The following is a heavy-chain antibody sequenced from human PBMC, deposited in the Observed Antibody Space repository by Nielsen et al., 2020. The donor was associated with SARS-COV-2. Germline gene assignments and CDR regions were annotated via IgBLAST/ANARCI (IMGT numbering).Heavy chain of an antibody. V-gene: IGHV1-18*01. J-gene: IGHJ4*02. CDR1: GYTSTIYA. CDR2: ISPYNGNT. CDR3: ARGFHDRPGYSYFDY. Sequence: ASVKVSCKASGYTSTIYAISWVRQAPGQGLEWLGWISPYNGNTNYAQKFQGRVTMTSDTSTSTVYMEMRTLRSDDTAVYYCARGFHDRPGYSYFDYWGQGTLVTVSS. D-gene: IGHD3-22*01.